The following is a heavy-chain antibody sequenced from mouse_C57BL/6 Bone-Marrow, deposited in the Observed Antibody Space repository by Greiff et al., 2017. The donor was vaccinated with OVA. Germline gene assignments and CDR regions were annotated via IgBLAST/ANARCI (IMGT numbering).Heavy chain of an antibody. CDR3: ARNTGSYYSNYYFDY. V-gene: IGHV2-2*01. Sequence: VKVEESGPGLVQPSQSLSITCTVSGFSLTSYGVHWVRQSPGKGLEWLGVIWSGGSTDYNAAFISRLSISKDNSKSQVFFKMNSLQADDTAIYYCARNTGSYYSNYYFDYWGQGTTLTVSS. CDR1: GFSLTSYG. CDR2: IWSGGST. J-gene: IGHJ2*01. D-gene: IGHD2-5*01.